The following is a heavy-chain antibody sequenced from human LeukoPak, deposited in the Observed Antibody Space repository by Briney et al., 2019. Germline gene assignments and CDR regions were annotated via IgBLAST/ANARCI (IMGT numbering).Heavy chain of an antibody. J-gene: IGHJ4*02. Sequence: GRSLRLSCAASGFTFDDYGMSWGRQAPGKGLEWGSGINWNGGSTGYADSAKGRFTMSTDNAKSPRSIQLNSLRAEETALYHCARAMFRGYSGYEVYSGQGTLVTVSS. V-gene: IGHV3-20*01. CDR1: GFTFDDYG. D-gene: IGHD5-12*01. CDR3: ARAMFRGYSGYEVY. CDR2: INWNGGST.